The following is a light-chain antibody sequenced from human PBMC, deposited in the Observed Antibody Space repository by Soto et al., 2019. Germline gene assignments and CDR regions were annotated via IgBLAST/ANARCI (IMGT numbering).Light chain of an antibody. J-gene: IGLJ1*01. V-gene: IGLV2-14*01. CDR3: TSYTSSSTYV. Sequence: QFVLTQPASVSGSPGQSITISCTRTSSDVGGHNSVSWYQQHPGKAPKLMIYNVSNRPSGVSNRFSGSKSGNTASLTISGLLAEDEADYYCTSYTSSSTYVFGAGTKVTVL. CDR2: NVS. CDR1: SSDVGGHNS.